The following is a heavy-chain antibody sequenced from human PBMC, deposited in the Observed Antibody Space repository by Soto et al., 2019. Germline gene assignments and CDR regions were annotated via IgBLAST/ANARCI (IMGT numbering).Heavy chain of an antibody. Sequence: GGSLRLSCAASGFTFSSYGIHWVRQAPGKGLEWVAVISYDGSNKYYADSVKGRFTISRDNSKSTLYLQMNSLRAEDTAVYYCAKDSRETPYYYGMDVWGQGTTVTVSS. CDR3: AKDSRETPYYYGMDV. V-gene: IGHV3-30*18. D-gene: IGHD1-26*01. CDR2: ISYDGSNK. J-gene: IGHJ6*02. CDR1: GFTFSSYG.